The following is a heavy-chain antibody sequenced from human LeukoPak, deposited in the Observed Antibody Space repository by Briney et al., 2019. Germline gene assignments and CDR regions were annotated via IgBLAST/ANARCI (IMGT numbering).Heavy chain of an antibody. CDR3: ARIIAAADYYFDY. V-gene: IGHV3-53*01. CDR1: GFTVSSNY. Sequence: GGTLRLSCAASGFTVSSNYMSWIRQAPGNGLDLASVIYRGGSTYYLDSVKGRFTISRDNSKNTLYLQMNSLRAEDTAVYYCARIIAAADYYFDYWGQGTLVTVSS. J-gene: IGHJ4*02. D-gene: IGHD6-13*01. CDR2: IYRGGST.